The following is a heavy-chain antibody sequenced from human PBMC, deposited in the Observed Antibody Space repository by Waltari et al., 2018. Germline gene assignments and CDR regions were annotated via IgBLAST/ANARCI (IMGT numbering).Heavy chain of an antibody. Sequence: QVQLQQWGAGLLKPSETLSLTCAVYGGSFSGYYWSWIRQPPGKGLEWIGEINHSGSTNYNPSLKSRVTISVDTSKNQFSLKLSSVTAADTAVYYCARLGGSSWYYYYGMDVWGQGTTVTVSS. J-gene: IGHJ6*02. CDR1: GGSFSGYY. D-gene: IGHD6-13*01. V-gene: IGHV4-34*01. CDR3: ARLGGSSWYYYYGMDV. CDR2: INHSGST.